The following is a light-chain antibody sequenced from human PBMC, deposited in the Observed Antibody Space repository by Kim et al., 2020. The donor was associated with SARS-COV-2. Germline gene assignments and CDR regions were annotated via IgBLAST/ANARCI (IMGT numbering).Light chain of an antibody. Sequence: PGGRTARPCRTGRRGSSNNACYQQQAGRAPRRLIMYGATTTTSSTARFTSSGSGRTFFLTISSIVPDDDAVYYCQQRNNSPPAFTFGGGTKVEIK. V-gene: IGKV3-11*02. CDR2: YGA. CDR1: RRGSSN. J-gene: IGKJ4*01. CDR3: QQRNNSPPAFT.